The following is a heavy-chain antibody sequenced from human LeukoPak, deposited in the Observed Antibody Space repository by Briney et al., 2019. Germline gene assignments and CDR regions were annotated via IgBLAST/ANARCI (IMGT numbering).Heavy chain of an antibody. J-gene: IGHJ4*02. CDR1: GFIFSSYE. CDR3: ARGYCGGGSCYTY. V-gene: IGHV3-48*03. Sequence: PGGSLRLSCAASGFIFSSYEMSWVRHVPGKGLEWISYISNSGSTIYYADSVKGRFTISRDNARNSLYLQMSSLRAEDTAAYYCARGYCGGGSCYTYWGQGTLVTVSS. D-gene: IGHD2-15*01. CDR2: ISNSGSTI.